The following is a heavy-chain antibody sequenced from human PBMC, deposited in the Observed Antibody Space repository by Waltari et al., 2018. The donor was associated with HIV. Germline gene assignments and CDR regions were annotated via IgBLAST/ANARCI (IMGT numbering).Heavy chain of an antibody. Sequence: QLQLQESGPGLVKPSETLSLTCTVPGYSISSGYSWGWLRQPPGKGLEGIGSMYHRGSTYYNPSRKSLVTMSVDTSKNQFSLKLSSVTAADTAVYYCARRSGEYWYFDLWGRGTLVTVSS. CDR2: MYHRGST. V-gene: IGHV4-38-2*02. D-gene: IGHD7-27*01. CDR3: ARRSGEYWYFDL. CDR1: GYSISSGYS. J-gene: IGHJ2*01.